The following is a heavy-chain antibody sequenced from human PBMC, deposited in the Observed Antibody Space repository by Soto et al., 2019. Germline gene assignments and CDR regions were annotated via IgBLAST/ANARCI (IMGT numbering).Heavy chain of an antibody. D-gene: IGHD6-13*01. J-gene: IGHJ4*02. Sequence: ASVKVSCKASGYTFTSYGISWVRQAPGQGLEWMGWISAYNGNTNYAQKLQGRVTMTTDTSTSTAYMELRSLRSDDTAVYYCAITDDGSSWYYDFAYPGQGTPVTVSS. CDR1: GYTFTSYG. CDR2: ISAYNGNT. V-gene: IGHV1-18*01. CDR3: AITDDGSSWYYDFAY.